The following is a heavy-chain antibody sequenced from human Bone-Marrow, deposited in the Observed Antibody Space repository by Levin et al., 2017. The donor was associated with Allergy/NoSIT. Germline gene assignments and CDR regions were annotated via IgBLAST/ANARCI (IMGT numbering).Heavy chain of an antibody. Sequence: GESLKISCAASGFTFSSYDMHWVRQATGKGLEWVSAIGTAGDTYYPGSVKGRFTISRENAKNSLYLQMNSLRAGDTAVYYCARGVYYDSSGYYENDAFDIWGQGTMVTVSS. J-gene: IGHJ3*02. CDR3: ARGVYYDSSGYYENDAFDI. D-gene: IGHD3-22*01. V-gene: IGHV3-13*01. CDR2: IGTAGDT. CDR1: GFTFSSYD.